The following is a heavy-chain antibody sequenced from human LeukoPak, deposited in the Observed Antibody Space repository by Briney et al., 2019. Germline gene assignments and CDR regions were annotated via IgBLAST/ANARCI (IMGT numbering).Heavy chain of an antibody. Sequence: SETLSLACAVYGGSFSGYYWSWIRQPPGKGLEWIGEINDSGSTNCNPSLKSRVSISVDTSKNQFSLKLSSVTAADTAVYYCARVIDYDSSGYYLGYWGQGTRVTVSS. D-gene: IGHD3-22*01. V-gene: IGHV4-34*01. CDR1: GGSFSGYY. J-gene: IGHJ4*02. CDR2: INDSGST. CDR3: ARVIDYDSSGYYLGY.